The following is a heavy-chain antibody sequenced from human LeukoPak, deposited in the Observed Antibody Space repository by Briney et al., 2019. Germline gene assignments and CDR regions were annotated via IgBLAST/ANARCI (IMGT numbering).Heavy chain of an antibody. CDR1: GFTFSSYG. J-gene: IGHJ4*02. CDR2: LRDDGSNK. V-gene: IGHV3-30*02. Sequence: PGGSLRLSCAASGFTFSSYGMHWVRQAPGKGLEWVAFLRDDGSNKYYADSVKGRFTISRDNSKNTLYLQMNSLRAEDTAVYYCAKTFPRYSSSWAQEGDYWGQGTLVTVSS. CDR3: AKTFPRYSSSWAQEGDY. D-gene: IGHD6-13*01.